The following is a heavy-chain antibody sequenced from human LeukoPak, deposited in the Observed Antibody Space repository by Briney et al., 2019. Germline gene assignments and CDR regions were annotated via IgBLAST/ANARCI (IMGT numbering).Heavy chain of an antibody. Sequence: ASVKVSCKASGYTFTGYYMHWVRQAPGQGLEWMGWINPNSGGTNYAQKFQGRVTMTRDTSTSTAYMELSRLRSDDTAVYYCATPGPYGSYYYYGMDVWGQGTTVTVSS. CDR3: ATPGPYGSYYYYGMDV. D-gene: IGHD4-17*01. J-gene: IGHJ6*02. V-gene: IGHV1-2*02. CDR2: INPNSGGT. CDR1: GYTFTGYY.